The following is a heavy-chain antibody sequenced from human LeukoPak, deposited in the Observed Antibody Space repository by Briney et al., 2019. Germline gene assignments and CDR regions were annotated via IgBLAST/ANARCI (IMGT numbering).Heavy chain of an antibody. Sequence: GEALMISCKGSGYSFTSYWISWVRQMPGKGLEWMGRIDPSDSYTNYSPSFQGHVTISADKSISTAYLQWSSLKASDTAMYYCARPYYHGSGSSLIHAFDIWGQGTMVTVSS. CDR2: IDPSDSYT. V-gene: IGHV5-10-1*01. CDR3: ARPYYHGSGSSLIHAFDI. J-gene: IGHJ3*02. CDR1: GYSFTSYW. D-gene: IGHD3-10*01.